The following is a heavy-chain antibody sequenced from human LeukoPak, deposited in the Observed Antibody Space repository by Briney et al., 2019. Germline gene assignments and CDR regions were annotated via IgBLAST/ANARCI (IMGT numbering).Heavy chain of an antibody. V-gene: IGHV1-18*01. CDR1: GYTFTSYG. CDR3: ARAGYCGGDCSYFDY. J-gene: IGHJ4*02. D-gene: IGHD2-21*02. CDR2: ISAYNGNT. Sequence: GASVKVSCKASGYTFTSYGISWVRQAPGQGLEWMGWISAYNGNTNYAQKLQGRVTMTTDTSTSTAYMELRSLRSDDTVVYYCARAGYCGGDCSYFDYWGQGTLVTVSS.